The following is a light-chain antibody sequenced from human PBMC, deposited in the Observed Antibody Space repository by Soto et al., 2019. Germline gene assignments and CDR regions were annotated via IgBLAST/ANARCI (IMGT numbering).Light chain of an antibody. CDR2: KAS. J-gene: IGKJ4*01. V-gene: IGKV1-5*03. Sequence: DIQMTQSPSTLSASVGDRVTITCRASQSVSNWLAWYQQNPGKAPKLLIYKASSLQSGVPERFSGSGSGTEFTLTISSLQTDDFATYSCPQYDSYSPLTFGGGTKVEIK. CDR1: QSVSNW. CDR3: PQYDSYSPLT.